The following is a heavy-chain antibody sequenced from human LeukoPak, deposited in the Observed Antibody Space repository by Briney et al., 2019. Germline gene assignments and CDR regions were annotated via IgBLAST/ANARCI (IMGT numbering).Heavy chain of an antibody. Sequence: SETLSLTCAVSGGSISSTNWWSWVRQSPGKGLEWIGEIYHSGSTNYSSSLKSRVTISVDQSNNQFSLRLRSVTAADTAVYYCARMIAGTAGMDVWGQGTTVTVSS. J-gene: IGHJ6*02. D-gene: IGHD3-22*01. CDR3: ARMIAGTAGMDV. V-gene: IGHV4-4*02. CDR2: IYHSGST. CDR1: GGSISSTNW.